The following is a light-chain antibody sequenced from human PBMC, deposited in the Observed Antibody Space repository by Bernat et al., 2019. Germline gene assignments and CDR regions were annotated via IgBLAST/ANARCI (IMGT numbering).Light chain of an antibody. CDR1: QDISNY. Sequence: DIQLTQSPSSLSASVGDRVTITCRASQDISNYLNWYQQKPGKAPNLLIYTATNLQSGVPSRFSASGFGTDFTLTISSLQPEDFATYYCQQSLTTLAQITFGGGTNVEIK. J-gene: IGKJ4*01. CDR2: TAT. V-gene: IGKV1-39*01. CDR3: QQSLTTLAQIT.